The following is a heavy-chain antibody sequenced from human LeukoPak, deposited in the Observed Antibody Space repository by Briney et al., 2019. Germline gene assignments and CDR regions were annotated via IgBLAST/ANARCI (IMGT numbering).Heavy chain of an antibody. J-gene: IGHJ5*02. D-gene: IGHD2-2*01. CDR1: GGTFSSYA. Sequence: ASVKVSCKASGGTFSSYAISWVRQAPGQGLEWMGRIIPILGIANYVQKFQGRVTITADKSTSTAYMELSSLRSEDTAVYYCAREVNLGLVPAAMTIWFDPWGQGTLVTVSS. V-gene: IGHV1-69*04. CDR3: AREVNLGLVPAAMTIWFDP. CDR2: IIPILGIA.